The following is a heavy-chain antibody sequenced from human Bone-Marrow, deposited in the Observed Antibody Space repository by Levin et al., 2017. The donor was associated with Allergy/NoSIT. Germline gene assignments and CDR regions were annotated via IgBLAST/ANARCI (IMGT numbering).Heavy chain of an antibody. D-gene: IGHD3-10*01. V-gene: IGHV4-30-2*01. J-gene: IGHJ1*01. CDR1: DDSISSGGYS. Sequence: LRLSCAVSDDSISSGGYSWTWIRQPPGTGLEWIGFIYSNGGTFYNPSLKSRVTISMDRSKNQFSLRLKSVTAADTAVYYCARGGLMVRGVIIPDFQYWGQGTLVTVSS. CDR3: ARGGLMVRGVIIPDFQY. CDR2: IYSNGGT.